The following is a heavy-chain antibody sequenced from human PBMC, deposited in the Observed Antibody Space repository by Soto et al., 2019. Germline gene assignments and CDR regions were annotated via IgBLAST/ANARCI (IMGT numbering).Heavy chain of an antibody. CDR1: DGSISTYDW. Sequence: QVQLHESGPGLVKPSETLSLTCVVSDGSISTYDWWTWVRQPPGKGLEWIGKMFHSGGADYSPSLKSRVTLSADSSKNPFSLRLTAVTAADTAVYYCATGNVDSMLEYWGQGTQVAVSS. V-gene: IGHV4-4*02. D-gene: IGHD3-3*01. J-gene: IGHJ4*02. CDR2: MFHSGGA. CDR3: ATGNVDSMLEY.